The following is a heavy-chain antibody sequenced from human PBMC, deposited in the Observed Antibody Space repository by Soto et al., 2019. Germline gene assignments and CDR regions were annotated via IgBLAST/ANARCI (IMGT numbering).Heavy chain of an antibody. V-gene: IGHV3-7*03. CDR1: AFTFSSYW. D-gene: IGHD3-16*01. Sequence: GGSLKLSCAASAFTFSSYWMSWVRQAPGKGLEWVANIKQDGSEKYYVDSVKGRFTISRDNAKNSLYLQMNSLRAEDTAVYYCARDLFEAARRGEYAFDIWGQGTMVTVSS. J-gene: IGHJ3*02. CDR2: IKQDGSEK. CDR3: ARDLFEAARRGEYAFDI.